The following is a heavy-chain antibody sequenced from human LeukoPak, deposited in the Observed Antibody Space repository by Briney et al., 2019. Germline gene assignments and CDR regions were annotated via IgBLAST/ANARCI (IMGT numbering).Heavy chain of an antibody. CDR1: GFTFSSYE. V-gene: IGHV3-48*03. CDR3: ARGYYGSSGYYYSYFDY. J-gene: IGHJ4*02. Sequence: GGSLRLSCAASGFTFSSYEMNWVRQAPGKGLEWVSYISSSGSTIYYADSVKGRFTISRDNAKNSLYLQMNSLRAEDTAVYYCARGYYGSSGYYYSYFDYWGQGTLVTVSS. CDR2: ISSSGSTI. D-gene: IGHD3-22*01.